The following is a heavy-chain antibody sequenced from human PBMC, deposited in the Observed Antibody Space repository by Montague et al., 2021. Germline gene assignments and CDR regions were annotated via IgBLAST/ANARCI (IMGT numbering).Heavy chain of an antibody. CDR1: SGSIFHAH. CDR3: AKQDYFVSGTSYRGFDP. V-gene: IGHV4-59*08. J-gene: IGHJ5*02. Sequence: SETLSLTCNVSSGSIFHAHWSWVRQPPGKGLEWLGSMFYGGATSNNPSLKSRVTMSIDTSTNQFSLKLSFVTAADTAVYYCAKQDYFVSGTSYRGFDPWGQGILVTVSS. CDR2: MFYGGAT. D-gene: IGHD3-10*01.